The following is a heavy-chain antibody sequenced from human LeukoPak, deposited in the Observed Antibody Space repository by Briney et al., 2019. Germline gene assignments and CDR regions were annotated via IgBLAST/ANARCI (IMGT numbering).Heavy chain of an antibody. CDR2: FYHSGST. V-gene: IGHV4-38-2*02. CDR3: AKLRLQNYGGNWGFDY. J-gene: IGHJ4*02. CDR1: GYSISSISRTYY. Sequence: KPSETLSLTCTVSGYSISSISRTYYWGWVRQSPGKGLEWIGSFYHSGSTYYNPSLQSRVTISIDTSKNQFSLKLSSVTAADTAVYYCAKLRLQNYGGNWGFDYWGQGTLVTVSS. D-gene: IGHD4-23*01.